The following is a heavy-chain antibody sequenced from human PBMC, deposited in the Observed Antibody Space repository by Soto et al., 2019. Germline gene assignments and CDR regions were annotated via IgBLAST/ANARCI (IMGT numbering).Heavy chain of an antibody. J-gene: IGHJ4*02. CDR3: ARIGGYHGPLDS. CDR2: TYHRGST. CDR1: GVSISSYF. Sequence: SETLSLTCSVSGVSISSYFWSWIRQAPGRGLEWIGYTYHRGSTNYSPSLKSRVAISLDTSENQFSLKVNSVTAADTAVYYCARIGGYHGPLDSWAQGTPVTVS. D-gene: IGHD6-25*01. V-gene: IGHV4-59*01.